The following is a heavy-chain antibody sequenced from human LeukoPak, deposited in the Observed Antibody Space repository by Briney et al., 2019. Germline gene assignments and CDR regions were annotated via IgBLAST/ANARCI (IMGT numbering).Heavy chain of an antibody. CDR2: ISSSSSYI. CDR3: ARDLSSGSSTSWYYYYYMDV. V-gene: IGHV3-21*01. J-gene: IGHJ6*03. D-gene: IGHD1-26*01. CDR1: GFTFSSYS. Sequence: GGSLRLSCAASGFTFSSYSMNWVRQAPGKGLEWVSSISSSSSYIYYADSVKGRFTISRDNAKNSLYLQMNSLRAEDTAVYYCARDLSSGSSTSWYYYYYMDVWGKGTTVTVSS.